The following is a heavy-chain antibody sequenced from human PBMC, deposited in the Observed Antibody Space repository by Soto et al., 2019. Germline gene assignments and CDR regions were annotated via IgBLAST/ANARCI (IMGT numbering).Heavy chain of an antibody. CDR2: INPSGGTT. J-gene: IGHJ6*03. CDR1: GYTFTSHY. Sequence: ASVKVSCKASGYTFTSHYMHWVRQAPGQGLEWMGIINPSGGTTSYAQKFQGRVTMTRDTSTSTVYMEVSSLRSEDSAVYYCVRDVVVPADGYMDVWGKGTPVTVSS. D-gene: IGHD2-2*01. CDR3: VRDVVVPADGYMDV. V-gene: IGHV1-46*03.